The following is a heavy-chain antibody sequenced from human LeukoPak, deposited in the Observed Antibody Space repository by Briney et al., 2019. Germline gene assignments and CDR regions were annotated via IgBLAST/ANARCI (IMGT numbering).Heavy chain of an antibody. CDR3: ARDPGSSWLRYYMDV. V-gene: IGHV1-18*01. Sequence: ASVKVSCKASGYTFTSYDISWVRQAPGQGLEWMGWISAYNGNTNYAQKLQGRVTMTTDTSTSTAYMELRSLRSDDTAVYYCARDPGSSWLRYYMDVWGKGTTVTVSS. J-gene: IGHJ6*03. CDR1: GYTFTSYD. D-gene: IGHD6-13*01. CDR2: ISAYNGNT.